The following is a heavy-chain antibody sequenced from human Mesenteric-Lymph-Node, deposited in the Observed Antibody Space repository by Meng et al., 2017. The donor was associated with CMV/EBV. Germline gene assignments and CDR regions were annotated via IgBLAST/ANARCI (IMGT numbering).Heavy chain of an antibody. CDR2: VNPNSGNT. CDR1: GYTFTSYD. J-gene: IGHJ5*02. V-gene: IGHV1-8*03. Sequence: ASVKVSCKASGYTFTSYDINWVRQATGQGLEWMGWVNPNSGNTGYAQKFQGRVTITRNTSISTAYMELSSLRSEDTAVYYCARGRYCSSTSCYENWFDPWGQGTLVTVSS. D-gene: IGHD2-2*01. CDR3: ARGRYCSSTSCYENWFDP.